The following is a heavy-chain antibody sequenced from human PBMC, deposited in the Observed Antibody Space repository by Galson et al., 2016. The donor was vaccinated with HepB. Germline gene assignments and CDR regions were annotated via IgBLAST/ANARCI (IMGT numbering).Heavy chain of an antibody. CDR1: GFTFGSYS. Sequence: SLRLSCAASGFTFGSYSMNWVRQAPGKGLEWVSHISSSSSTIYYVDSVKGRFTISRDNAKNSLYLQRSSLRAEDTAVYYCAKVKQLTYFDSWGQGTLVTVSS. CDR3: AKVKQLTYFDS. CDR2: ISSSSSTI. V-gene: IGHV3-48*01. D-gene: IGHD6-13*01. J-gene: IGHJ4*02.